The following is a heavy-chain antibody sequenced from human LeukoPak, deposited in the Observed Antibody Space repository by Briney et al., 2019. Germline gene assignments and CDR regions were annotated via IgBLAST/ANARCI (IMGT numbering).Heavy chain of an antibody. CDR2: INPNSGGT. D-gene: IGHD3-3*01. CDR1: GYTFTGYY. CDR3: ASVGEWLFSHDAFDI. Sequence: VASVKVSCKASGYTFTGYYMHWVRQAPGQGLEWMGWINPNSGGTNYAQKFQGRVTMTRDTSISTAYMELSRLRSDDTAVYYCASVGEWLFSHDAFDIWGQGTMVTVSS. V-gene: IGHV1-2*02. J-gene: IGHJ3*02.